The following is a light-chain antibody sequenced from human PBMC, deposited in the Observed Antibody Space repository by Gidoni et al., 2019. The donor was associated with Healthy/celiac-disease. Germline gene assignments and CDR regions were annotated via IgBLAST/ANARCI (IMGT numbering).Light chain of an antibody. CDR1: QSISSY. J-gene: IGKJ1*01. CDR3: QQSYSTPRT. Sequence: IQMTHSPSFLSASVGDRVTITCRASQSISSYLNWYQQKPGKAPKLLIYAASSLQSGVPSRFSGSGSGTDFTLTISSLQPEDFATYYCQQSYSTPRTFGQGTKVEIK. V-gene: IGKV1-39*01. CDR2: AAS.